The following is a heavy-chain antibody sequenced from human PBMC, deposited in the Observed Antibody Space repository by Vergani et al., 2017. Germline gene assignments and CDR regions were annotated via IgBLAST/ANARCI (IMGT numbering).Heavy chain of an antibody. CDR1: GYSITDYW. CDR2: IYPGDSDT. CDR3: AGRGTQWEYFSL. V-gene: IGHV5-51*03. J-gene: IGHJ2*01. Sequence: EVQLVQSGAEVKKPGESLKISCQGSGYSITDYWIAWVRQMPGKGLEWMGIIYPGDSDTRYSPSFQGQVTISVDKSITTAYLQWSSLKASDTAIYYCAGRGTQWEYFSLWGRGTLVSVSS. D-gene: IGHD1-26*01.